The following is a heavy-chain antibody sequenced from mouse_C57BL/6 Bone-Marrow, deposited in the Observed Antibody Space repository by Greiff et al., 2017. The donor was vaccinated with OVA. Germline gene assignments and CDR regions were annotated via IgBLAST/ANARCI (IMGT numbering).Heavy chain of an antibody. CDR2: IRLKSDNYAT. V-gene: IGHV6-3*01. CDR1: GFTFSNYW. CDR3: TVRGTLAY. Sequence: DVKLVESGGGLVQPGGSMKLSCVASGFTFSNYWMNWVRQSPEKGLEWVAQIRLKSDNYATHYAESVKGRFTISRDDSKSSVYLQMNNLRAEDTGIYYCTVRGTLAYWGQGTLVTVSA. D-gene: IGHD3-3*01. J-gene: IGHJ3*01.